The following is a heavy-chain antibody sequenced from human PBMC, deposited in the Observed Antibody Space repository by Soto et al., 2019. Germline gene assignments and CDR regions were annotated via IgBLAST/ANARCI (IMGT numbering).Heavy chain of an antibody. Sequence: QVQLVQSGAEVKKPGSSVKVSCKASGGTFNNYAISWVRQAPGQGLEWMGGIIPIIGTADYAHKFQGRLAISADESTGTTFTELSSLRSEDTALYYCARVGVDVVATSAFDYWGQGTLVTVSS. CDR1: GGTFNNYA. V-gene: IGHV1-69*01. D-gene: IGHD5-12*01. CDR3: ARVGVDVVATSAFDY. CDR2: IIPIIGTA. J-gene: IGHJ4*02.